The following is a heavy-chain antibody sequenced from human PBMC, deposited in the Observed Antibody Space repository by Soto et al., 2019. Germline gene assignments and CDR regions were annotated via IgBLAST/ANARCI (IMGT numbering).Heavy chain of an antibody. CDR3: ARGFNPSQYYDFWSGYPMAFDI. D-gene: IGHD3-3*01. CDR1: GFTFSSYG. CDR2: IWYDGSNK. V-gene: IGHV3-33*01. J-gene: IGHJ3*02. Sequence: QVQLVESGGGVVQPGRSLRLSCAASGFTFSSYGMHWVRQAPGKGLEWVAVIWYDGSNKYYADSVKGRFTISRDNSKNTLYLQMNSLRAEDTAVYYCARGFNPSQYYDFWSGYPMAFDIWGQGTMVTVSS.